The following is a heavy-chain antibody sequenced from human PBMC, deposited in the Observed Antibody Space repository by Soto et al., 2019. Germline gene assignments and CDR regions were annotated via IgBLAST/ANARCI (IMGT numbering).Heavy chain of an antibody. CDR3: ARDLRGIVVVPADY. D-gene: IGHD2-2*01. CDR1: GYTFTSYG. J-gene: IGHJ4*02. V-gene: IGHV1-18*01. Sequence: ASVKVACKASGYTFTSYGISWVRQAPGQGLEWMGWISAYNGNTNYAQKLQGRVTMTTDTSTSTAYMELRSLRSDDTAVYYCARDLRGIVVVPADYWGQGTLVTVS. CDR2: ISAYNGNT.